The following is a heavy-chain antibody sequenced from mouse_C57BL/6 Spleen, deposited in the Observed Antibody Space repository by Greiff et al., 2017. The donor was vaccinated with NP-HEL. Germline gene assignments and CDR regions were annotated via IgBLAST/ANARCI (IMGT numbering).Heavy chain of an antibody. D-gene: IGHD2-3*01. CDR2: IRNKANGYTT. V-gene: IGHV7-3*01. J-gene: IGHJ4*01. Sequence: EVQRVESGGGLVQPGGSLSLSCAASGFTFTDYYMSWVRQPPGKALEWLGFIRNKANGYTTEYSASVKGRFTISRDNSQSILYLQMNALRAEDSATYYCARWMVYYAMDYWGQGTSVTVAS. CDR1: GFTFTDYY. CDR3: ARWMVYYAMDY.